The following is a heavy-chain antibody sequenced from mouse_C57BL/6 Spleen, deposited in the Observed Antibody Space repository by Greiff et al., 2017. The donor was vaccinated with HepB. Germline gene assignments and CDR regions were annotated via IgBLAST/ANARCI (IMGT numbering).Heavy chain of an antibody. V-gene: IGHV1-82*01. Sequence: VQLQQSGPELVKPGASVKISCKASGYAFSSSWMNWVKQRPGQGLEWIGRIYPGDGDTNYNGKFKGKATLTADKSSSTAYMQLSSLTSEDSAVYVCARPPTGLYGMDYWGQGTSVTVSS. CDR1: GYAFSSSW. D-gene: IGHD4-1*02. CDR3: ARPPTGLYGMDY. J-gene: IGHJ4*01. CDR2: IYPGDGDT.